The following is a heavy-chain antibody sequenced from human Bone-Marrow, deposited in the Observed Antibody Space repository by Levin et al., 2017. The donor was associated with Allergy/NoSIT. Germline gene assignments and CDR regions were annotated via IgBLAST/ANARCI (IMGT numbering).Heavy chain of an antibody. D-gene: IGHD3-3*01. Sequence: GESLKISCAASGFTFSSYAMNWVRQGPGKGLEWVSSISNSNIYINYADSVKGRFTISRDNAKNSLYLQMNSLRAEDTAVYYCARQDPRFWYFDLWGRGTLVTVSS. CDR2: ISNSNIYI. CDR3: ARQDPRFWYFDL. J-gene: IGHJ2*01. CDR1: GFTFSSYA. V-gene: IGHV3-21*01.